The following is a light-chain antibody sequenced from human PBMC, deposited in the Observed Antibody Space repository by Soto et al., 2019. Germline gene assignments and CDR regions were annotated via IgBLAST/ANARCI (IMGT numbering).Light chain of an antibody. CDR2: DDR. V-gene: IGLV3-21*02. Sequence: SYELTQPPSVSVAPGQTAGITCGGNNIGSKAVHWYQQKPGQAPVLVVYDDRDRPTGIPERFSGSNSGNTATLTISRVEAGDEADYYCQVWHSNSDHVFGAGTKLTVL. J-gene: IGLJ1*01. CDR1: NIGSKA. CDR3: QVWHSNSDHV.